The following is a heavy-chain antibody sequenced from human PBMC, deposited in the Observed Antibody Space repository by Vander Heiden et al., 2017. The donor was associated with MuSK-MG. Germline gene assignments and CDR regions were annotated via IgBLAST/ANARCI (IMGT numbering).Heavy chain of an antibody. CDR2: ISWNSGSI. CDR3: AKVSKVGATTDAFDI. J-gene: IGHJ3*02. D-gene: IGHD1-26*01. V-gene: IGHV3-9*01. Sequence: EVQLVESGGGLVQPGRSLRLSCAASGFTFDDYAMHWVRQAPGKGVEWVSGISWNSGSIGYADSVKGRFTISRDNAKNSLYLQMNSLRAEDTALYYCAKVSKVGATTDAFDIWGQGTMVTVSS. CDR1: GFTFDDYA.